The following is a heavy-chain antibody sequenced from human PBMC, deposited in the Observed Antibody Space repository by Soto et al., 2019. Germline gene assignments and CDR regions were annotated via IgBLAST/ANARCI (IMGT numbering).Heavy chain of an antibody. J-gene: IGHJ4*02. CDR1: GFSLSTSGVG. V-gene: IGHV2-5*02. CDR3: AHSWYCSGGSCYYTYYFDY. CDR2: IYSDDDK. Sequence: QITLKESGPTLVKPTQTLTLTCTFSGFSLSTSGVGVGWIRQPPGKALEWLALIYSDDDKRYSPSRNSRLTITTDTSKNQVVLTTTNLDPVDTATYYCAHSWYCSGGSCYYTYYFDYWGQGTLVTVSS. D-gene: IGHD2-15*01.